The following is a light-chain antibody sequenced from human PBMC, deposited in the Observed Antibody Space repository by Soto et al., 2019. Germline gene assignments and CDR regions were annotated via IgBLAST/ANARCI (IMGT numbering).Light chain of an antibody. CDR3: QQYNNWPPMYT. Sequence: EIVMTQSPPTLSVSPGERATLSCRASQSVSSNLAWYQQKPGQAPRLLIYGASTRATGIPARFSCSGSGTEFTLTISSLQSEDFAVYYCQQYNNWPPMYTFGQGTKLEIK. CDR1: QSVSSN. V-gene: IGKV3-15*01. CDR2: GAS. J-gene: IGKJ2*01.